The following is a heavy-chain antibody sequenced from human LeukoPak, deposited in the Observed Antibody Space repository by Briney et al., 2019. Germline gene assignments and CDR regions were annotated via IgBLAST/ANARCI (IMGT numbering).Heavy chain of an antibody. CDR2: IIPIFGTA. CDR1: GGTFSSYA. J-gene: IGHJ3*02. V-gene: IGHV1-69*01. CDR3: ARDHYYDSSGYYYEGAFDI. D-gene: IGHD3-22*01. Sequence: SVKVSCKASGGTFSSYAISWVRRAPGQGLEWMGGIIPIFGTANYAQKFQGRVTITADESTSTAYMELSSLRSEDTAVYYCARDHYYDSSGYYYEGAFDIWGQGTMVTVSS.